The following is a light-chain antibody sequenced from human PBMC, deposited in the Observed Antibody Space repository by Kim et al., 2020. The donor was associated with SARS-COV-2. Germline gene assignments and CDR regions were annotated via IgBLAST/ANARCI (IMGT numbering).Light chain of an antibody. V-gene: IGLV2-14*03. J-gene: IGLJ1*01. CDR1: GTDIGGYNS. CDR2: GVS. CDR3: SSFTSSVSYV. Sequence: LTQPASVSGSPGQSITISCTGSGTDIGGYNSVSWYQQLPGKAPKLMIYGVSDRPSGVSYRFSGSKSGNTASLTISGLQAEDEADYFCSSFTSSVSYVFGTGTKVTVL.